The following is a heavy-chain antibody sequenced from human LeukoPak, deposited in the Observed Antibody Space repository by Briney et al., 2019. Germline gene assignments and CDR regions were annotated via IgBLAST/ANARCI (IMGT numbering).Heavy chain of an antibody. Sequence: GGSLRLSCAASGFTVSSNYMTWVRQAPGEGLEWLSVIYSDGSTYYADSVKGRFTASRDNAKNSLYLQMNSLRVEDTAVYYCASRSINWYRGNNWFDPWGQGTLVTVSS. D-gene: IGHD6-13*01. CDR3: ASRSINWYRGNNWFDP. CDR1: GFTVSSNY. V-gene: IGHV3-53*01. CDR2: IYSDGST. J-gene: IGHJ5*02.